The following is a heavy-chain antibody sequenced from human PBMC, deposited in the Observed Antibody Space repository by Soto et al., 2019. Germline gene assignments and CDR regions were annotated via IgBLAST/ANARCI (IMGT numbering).Heavy chain of an antibody. CDR1: GGTFSSYA. J-gene: IGHJ4*02. CDR3: ARDLGRGYSYGYDDY. D-gene: IGHD5-18*01. Sequence: SVKVSCKASGGTFSSYAISWVRQAPGQGLEWMGGIIPIFGTANYAQKFQGRVTITADESTSTAYMELSSLRSEDTAVYYCARDLGRGYSYGYDDYWGQGTLVTVSS. CDR2: IIPIFGTA. V-gene: IGHV1-69*13.